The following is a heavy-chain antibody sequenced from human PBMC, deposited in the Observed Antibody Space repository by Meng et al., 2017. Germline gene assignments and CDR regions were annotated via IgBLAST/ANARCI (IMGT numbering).Heavy chain of an antibody. CDR3: ARAGSPPSSSSSFHDY. J-gene: IGHJ4*02. Sequence: SGPYWTIPGASVKFAGTFSGYTSTSLRKNAVRQAPGLGLECIGWINTNTGNPTYGHGLTGRFVFSLDTSVSTSYPQISSLKAEYTAVYYCARAGSPPSSSSSFHDYWGQGTLVTVSS. CDR2: INTNTGNP. D-gene: IGHD6-6*01. CDR1: GYTSTSLR. V-gene: IGHV7-4-1*02.